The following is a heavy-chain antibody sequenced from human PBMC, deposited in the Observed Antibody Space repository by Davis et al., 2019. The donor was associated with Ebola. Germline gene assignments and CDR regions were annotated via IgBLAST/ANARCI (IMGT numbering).Heavy chain of an antibody. CDR1: GYTFTGYY. Sequence: ASVKVFCKASGYTFTGYYMHWVRQAPGQGLEWMGWINPNSGGTNYAQKFQGRVTMTRDTSISTAYMELSRLRSDDTAVYYCARDCGGTSCYGSWGQGTLVTVSS. CDR2: INPNSGGT. D-gene: IGHD2-2*01. CDR3: ARDCGGTSCYGS. J-gene: IGHJ5*02. V-gene: IGHV1-2*02.